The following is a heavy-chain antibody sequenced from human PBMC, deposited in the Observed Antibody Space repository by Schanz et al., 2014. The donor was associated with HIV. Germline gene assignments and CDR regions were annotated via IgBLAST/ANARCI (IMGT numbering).Heavy chain of an antibody. Sequence: VQLAESGGGLVQPGRSLRLFCEASGFTFSNFGMHWVRQAPGKGLEWVALISYDGSNKYYSDSVKGRFTISRDNSRNTLYLEMNSLRADDTAVYYCAKDEYYYGSGSYIYFYYGMDVWGQGTTVTVSS. J-gene: IGHJ6*02. D-gene: IGHD3-10*01. CDR3: AKDEYYYGSGSYIYFYYGMDV. V-gene: IGHV3-30*18. CDR2: ISYDGSNK. CDR1: GFTFSNFG.